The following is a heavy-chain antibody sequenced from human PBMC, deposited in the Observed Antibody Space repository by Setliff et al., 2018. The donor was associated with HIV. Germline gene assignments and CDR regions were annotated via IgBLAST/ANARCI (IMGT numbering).Heavy chain of an antibody. Sequence: SETLSLTCTVSGGSISSGSYYWSWIRQPAGKGLEWIGHIYTSGSTNYNPSLKSRVTISVDTSKNQFSLKLSSVTAADTAVYYCARVPGYYYYMDVWGKGTTVTVSS. CDR1: GGSISSGSYY. J-gene: IGHJ6*03. V-gene: IGHV4-61*09. CDR2: IYTSGST. CDR3: ARVPGYYYYMDV.